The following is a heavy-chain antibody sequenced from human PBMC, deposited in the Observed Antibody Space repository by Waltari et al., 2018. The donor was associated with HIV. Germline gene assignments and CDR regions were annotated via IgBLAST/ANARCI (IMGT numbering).Heavy chain of an antibody. D-gene: IGHD2-21*01. CDR2: IWYDGSNT. Sequence: QVQLVESGGGVVQPGRSLRLSCAASGFTVRTYGLHWTRPAPGKGLEWVAVIWYDGSNTYYTDSVKGRFTISRDNSKNTLYLQMYSLRAEDTAVYYCARDVQGYCGGERCFYGMDVWGQGTTVTVSS. J-gene: IGHJ6*02. V-gene: IGHV3-33*01. CDR1: GFTVRTYG. CDR3: ARDVQGYCGGERCFYGMDV.